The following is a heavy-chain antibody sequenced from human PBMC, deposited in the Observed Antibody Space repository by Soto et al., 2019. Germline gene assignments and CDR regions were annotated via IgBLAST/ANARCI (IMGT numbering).Heavy chain of an antibody. J-gene: IGHJ6*02. Sequence: EVQLLESGGGLVQPGGSLRLSCAASGLTFSSYAMSWVRQAPGKGLEWVSAISGSGGSTYYADSVKGRFTISRDNSKNTLYLQMNSLRAEDTAVYYCAKDKAARDYYYYGMDVWGQGTTVTVSS. CDR2: ISGSGGST. CDR3: AKDKAARDYYYYGMDV. V-gene: IGHV3-23*01. CDR1: GLTFSSYA. D-gene: IGHD6-6*01.